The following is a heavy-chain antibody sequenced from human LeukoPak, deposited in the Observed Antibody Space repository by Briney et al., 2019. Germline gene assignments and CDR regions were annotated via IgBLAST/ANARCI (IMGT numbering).Heavy chain of an antibody. CDR1: GFTFSSYS. V-gene: IGHV3-21*01. CDR3: ARVYCSGGSCYPYYYYGMDV. J-gene: IGHJ6*02. D-gene: IGHD2-15*01. CDR2: ISSSSSYI. Sequence: GGSLRLSCAASGFTFSSYSMNWVRQAPGKGLEWVSSISSSSSYIYYADSVMGRFTTSRDNAKNSLYLQMNSLRAEDTAVYYCARVYCSGGSCYPYYYYGMDVWGQGTTVTVSS.